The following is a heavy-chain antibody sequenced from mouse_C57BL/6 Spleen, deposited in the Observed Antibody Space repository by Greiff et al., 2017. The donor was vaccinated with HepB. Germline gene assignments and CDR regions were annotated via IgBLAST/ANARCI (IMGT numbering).Heavy chain of an antibody. CDR3: TSKEYDCDERDLDD. D-gene: IGHD2-4*01. Sequence: EVQLQQSGTVLARPGASVKMSCKTSGYTFTSYWMHWVKQRPGQGLEWIGAIYPGNSDTSYNQKFKGKAKLTAVTSATPAYMELSSLTNEDPAVYYCTSKEYDCDERDLDDWGQGTTLTVSS. V-gene: IGHV1-5*01. CDR2: IYPGNSDT. CDR1: GYTFTSYW. J-gene: IGHJ2*01.